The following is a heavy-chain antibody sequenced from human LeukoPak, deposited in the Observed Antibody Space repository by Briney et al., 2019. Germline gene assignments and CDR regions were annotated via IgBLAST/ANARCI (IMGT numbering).Heavy chain of an antibody. V-gene: IGHV1-69*05. CDR3: ARSPMSGLGVDY. CDR2: IIPIFGTA. Sequence: SVKVSCKASGGTFSSYAISWVRQAPGQGLEWMGRIIPIFGTANYAQKFRGRVTITTDESTSTAYMELSSLRSEDTAVYYCARSPMSGLGVDYWGQGTLVTVSS. CDR1: GGTFSSYA. D-gene: IGHD3-16*01. J-gene: IGHJ4*02.